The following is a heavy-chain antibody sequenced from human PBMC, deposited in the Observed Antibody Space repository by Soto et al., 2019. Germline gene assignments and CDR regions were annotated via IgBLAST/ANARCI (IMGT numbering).Heavy chain of an antibody. V-gene: IGHV3-23*01. Sequence: GGSLRLSCVTSRFGFNTFAMSWVRQAPGKGLEWVSAINGGGENTYYADSVKGRFTISRDNSKNTLYLQMNSLEKEDTGMYYCSRIGPGAATRWFFDYWGQGTPVTVSS. D-gene: IGHD1-26*01. J-gene: IGHJ4*01. CDR2: INGGGENT. CDR1: RFGFNTFA. CDR3: SRIGPGAATRWFFDY.